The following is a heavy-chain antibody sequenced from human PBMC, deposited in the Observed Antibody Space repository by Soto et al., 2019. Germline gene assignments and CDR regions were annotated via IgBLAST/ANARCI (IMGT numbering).Heavy chain of an antibody. Sequence: QVNLVQSGAEVRKPGSSVKVSCKTSGATLNNYIIGWVRQAPGQGLEWMGRIIPILGIPNYSQGFQDRLTITADRSTSTLYMERSSLRSDDTAIYFCARGGVVDYGDYNTWGQGTLVTVSS. CDR3: ARGGVVDYGDYNT. V-gene: IGHV1-69*02. CDR2: IIPILGIP. D-gene: IGHD4-17*01. J-gene: IGHJ5*02. CDR1: GATLNNYI.